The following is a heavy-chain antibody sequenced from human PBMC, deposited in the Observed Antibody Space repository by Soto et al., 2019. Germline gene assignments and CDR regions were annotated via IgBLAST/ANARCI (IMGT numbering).Heavy chain of an antibody. CDR2: IIPIFGTA. J-gene: IGHJ6*02. Sequence: QVQLVQSGAEVKKPGSSVKVSCKASGGTFSSYAISWVRQAPGQGLEWMGGIIPIFGTANYAQKFQGRLTITVDXXTXTXSMGLGSLRSEDTAVYYCARLKVHLELDYSYYGMDVWGQGTTVTVSS. CDR3: ARLKVHLELDYSYYGMDV. V-gene: IGHV1-69*12. D-gene: IGHD1-1*01. CDR1: GGTFSSYA.